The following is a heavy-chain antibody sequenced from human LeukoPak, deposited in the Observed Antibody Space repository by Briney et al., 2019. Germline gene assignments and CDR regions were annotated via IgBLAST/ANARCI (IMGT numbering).Heavy chain of an antibody. V-gene: IGHV1-24*01. CDR3: ATEGYYSSTSFYDY. CDR2: FDPEDGET. J-gene: IGHJ4*02. CDR1: GYTLTELS. D-gene: IGHD2-2*01. Sequence: ASVKVSCKVSGYTLTELSMHWVRQAPGKGLEWMGGFDPEDGETIYAQKFQGRVTMTEDTSTDTAYMELSSLRSEDTAVYYCATEGYYSSTSFYDYWGQGTLVTVSS.